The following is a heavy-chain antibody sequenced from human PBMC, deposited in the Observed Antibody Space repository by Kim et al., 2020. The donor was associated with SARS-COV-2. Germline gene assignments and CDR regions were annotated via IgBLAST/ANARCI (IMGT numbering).Heavy chain of an antibody. V-gene: IGHV1-69*01. CDR3: ARDRVRGFSAFDH. Sequence: KYAPKFQGRVTITADESTSTAYMELTSLTAEDTAIYYCARDRVRGFSAFDHWGQGTLVIVSS. D-gene: IGHD5-18*01. J-gene: IGHJ4*02.